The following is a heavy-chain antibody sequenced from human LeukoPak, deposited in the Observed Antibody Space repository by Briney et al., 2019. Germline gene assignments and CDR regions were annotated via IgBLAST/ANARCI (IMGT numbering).Heavy chain of an antibody. CDR3: ARHGGSSSGLYYFDY. CDR2: ISYSGST. J-gene: IGHJ4*02. V-gene: IGHV4-59*08. D-gene: IGHD6-19*01. Sequence: PSETLSLTCTVSGGXISSYYCSWIRQPPGKGREWIGYISYSGSTKYNPSLKSRVTISVDTSKNQFSLKLSSVTAADTAVYYCARHGGSSSGLYYFDYWGQGTLVTVSS. CDR1: GGXISSYY.